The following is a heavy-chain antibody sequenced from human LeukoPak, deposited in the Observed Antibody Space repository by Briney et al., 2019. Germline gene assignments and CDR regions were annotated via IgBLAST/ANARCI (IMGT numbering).Heavy chain of an antibody. Sequence: GASVKVSCKASGYTFSGSYIHWVRQAPGQGLEWLGRINPNSGDTNYAQNLHGRVTMTRDTSITTAYMELNSLRSDDTAVYFCARSAEHCNNGVCFTDYYMDVWGKGTTVTVSS. V-gene: IGHV1-2*06. CDR2: INPNSGDT. CDR3: ARSAEHCNNGVCFTDYYMDV. J-gene: IGHJ6*03. D-gene: IGHD2-8*01. CDR1: GYTFSGSY.